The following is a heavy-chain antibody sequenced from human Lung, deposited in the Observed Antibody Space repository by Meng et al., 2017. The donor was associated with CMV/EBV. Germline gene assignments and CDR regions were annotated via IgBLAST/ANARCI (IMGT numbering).Heavy chain of an antibody. Sequence: GESLKISCKASGYTFTNYYMHWVRQAPGQGLEWMGVINPSGGSTTYAQKFQGRLTMTRDTSTSTVYMELSSLKSEDTAMYYCARVLGQLVSPYGMDVWGQGNXVT. D-gene: IGHD6-13*01. V-gene: IGHV1-46*01. CDR2: INPSGGST. CDR1: GYTFTNYY. CDR3: ARVLGQLVSPYGMDV. J-gene: IGHJ6*01.